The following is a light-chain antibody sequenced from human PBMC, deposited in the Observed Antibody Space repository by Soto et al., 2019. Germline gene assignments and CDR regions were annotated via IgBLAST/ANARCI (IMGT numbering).Light chain of an antibody. V-gene: IGKV1-5*01. Sequence: DIQMTQSPATLSASVGDRVTITCRASQSVRSWLAWYQQKPGTAPKLLIFDASILESGVPSRFGGSGSGTDFALTISSLQPDDFATYYCQQYNSPSKTFGPGTKVDIK. CDR1: QSVRSW. CDR3: QQYNSPSKT. CDR2: DAS. J-gene: IGKJ1*01.